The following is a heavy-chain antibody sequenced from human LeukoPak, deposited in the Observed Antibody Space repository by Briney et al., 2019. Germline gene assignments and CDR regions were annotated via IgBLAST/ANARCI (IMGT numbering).Heavy chain of an antibody. D-gene: IGHD3-10*01. CDR2: IYYSGST. CDR3: ARYGITIVRGGKYYFDS. J-gene: IGHJ4*02. V-gene: IGHV4-39*07. CDR1: GGSISSSSYY. Sequence: SETLSLTCTVSGGSISSSSYYWGWIRQPPGKGLEWIGSIYYSGSTNYNPSLNSRVTISVDTSKNQFSLRLSSVTAADTAVYYCARYGITIVRGGKYYFDSWGQGTLVTVSS.